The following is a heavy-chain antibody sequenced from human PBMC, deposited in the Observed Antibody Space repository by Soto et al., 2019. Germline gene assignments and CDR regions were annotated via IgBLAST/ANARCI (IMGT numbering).Heavy chain of an antibody. CDR1: GGSIDSYY. D-gene: IGHD3-22*01. CDR3: ARLGGYYQSLDT. J-gene: IGHJ5*02. CDR2: VYYTGTT. V-gene: IGHV4-59*08. Sequence: SETLSLTCTVSGGSIDSYYWTWIRQPPGKGLEWIGYVYYTGTTTYSPSLKSRVTISVDTSMNQISLKLSSVTAADTAFFYCARLGGYYQSLDTWGQGTLVTVSS.